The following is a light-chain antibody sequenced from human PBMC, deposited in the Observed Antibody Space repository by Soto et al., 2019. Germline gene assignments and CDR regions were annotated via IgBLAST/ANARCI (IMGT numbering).Light chain of an antibody. CDR2: RAS. CDR1: QTISSW. J-gene: IGKJ1*01. Sequence: DIQMPQSPYSRTGCVGDRVTITVRASQTISSWLAWYQQKPGKAPKLLIYRASTLKSGVPSRFSGSGSGTEFTLTISSLQPDDFATYYCQHYNSYSEAFGQGTKVDIK. CDR3: QHYNSYSEA. V-gene: IGKV1-5*03.